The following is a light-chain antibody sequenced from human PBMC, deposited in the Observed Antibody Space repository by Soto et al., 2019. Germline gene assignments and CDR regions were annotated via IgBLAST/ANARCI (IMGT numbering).Light chain of an antibody. J-gene: IGLJ2*01. CDR3: AAWDDSLNGEVV. Sequence: QLVLPQPPSASGTPGQRVTISCSGSSSNIGSNTVNWYQQLPGTAPKLLIYSNNPRPSGVPDRFSGSKSGTSASLAISGLQSEDEADYYCAAWDDSLNGEVVFGGGTKLTVL. CDR1: SSNIGSNT. V-gene: IGLV1-44*01. CDR2: SNN.